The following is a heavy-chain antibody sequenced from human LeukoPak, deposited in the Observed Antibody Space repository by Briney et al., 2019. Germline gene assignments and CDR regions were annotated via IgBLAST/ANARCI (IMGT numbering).Heavy chain of an antibody. CDR2: FDPEDGET. D-gene: IGHD3-22*01. Sequence: ASVKVSCKVSGYTLTELSMHWVRQAPGKGLEWMGGFDPEDGETIYAQKFQGRVTMTEDTSTDTAYMELRSLRSDDTAVYYCARDGYYYDSSASSWFDPWGQGTLVTVSS. J-gene: IGHJ5*02. CDR3: ARDGYYYDSSASSWFDP. CDR1: GYTLTELS. V-gene: IGHV1-24*01.